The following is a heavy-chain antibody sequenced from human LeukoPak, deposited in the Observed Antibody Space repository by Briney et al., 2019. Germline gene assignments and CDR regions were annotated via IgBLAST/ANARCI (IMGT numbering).Heavy chain of an antibody. V-gene: IGHV1-2*02. Sequence: ASVKVSCKASGYTFTGYYMHWVRPAPGQGLAWMGWINPNSGGTNYAQKFQGRVTMTRDTSISTAYMELSRLRSDDTAVYYCARQTGTSGYYYYGMDVWGQGTTVTVSS. D-gene: IGHD1-1*01. J-gene: IGHJ6*02. CDR1: GYTFTGYY. CDR2: INPNSGGT. CDR3: ARQTGTSGYYYYGMDV.